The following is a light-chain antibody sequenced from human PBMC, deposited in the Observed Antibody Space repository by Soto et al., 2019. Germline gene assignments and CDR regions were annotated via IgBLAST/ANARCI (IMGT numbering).Light chain of an antibody. Sequence: AIRMTQSPSSLSASTGDRVTITCRASQGISSYLAWYQQKPGKAPKLLIYAASTLQSGVPSRFSGSASGTDFTLTISCLHSEDFATYYCQQYYSYPLTFGGGTKVEIK. V-gene: IGKV1-8*01. CDR3: QQYYSYPLT. J-gene: IGKJ4*01. CDR1: QGISSY. CDR2: AAS.